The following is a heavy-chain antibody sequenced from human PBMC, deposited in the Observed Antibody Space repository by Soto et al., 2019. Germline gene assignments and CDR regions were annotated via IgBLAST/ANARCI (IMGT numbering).Heavy chain of an antibody. V-gene: IGHV4-59*01. Sequence: SETLSLTCTVSGGSISSYYWSWIRQPPGKGLGWIGYIYYSGSTNYNPSLKSRVTISVDTSKNQFSLKLSSVTAADTAVYCCARSVTVTTSPYYYYMDVWGKGTTVTVSS. D-gene: IGHD4-4*01. CDR3: ARSVTVTTSPYYYYMDV. CDR1: GGSISSYY. CDR2: IYYSGST. J-gene: IGHJ6*03.